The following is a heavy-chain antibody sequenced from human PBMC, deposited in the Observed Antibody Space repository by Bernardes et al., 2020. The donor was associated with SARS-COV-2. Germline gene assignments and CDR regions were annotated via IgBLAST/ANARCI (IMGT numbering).Heavy chain of an antibody. CDR3: AREGTMTSAYYRDLDAFDI. Sequence: SETLSLTCTVSGDSMSSRRYYWGWIRQPPGKGLEWIGRAYGSGSTTYNPSLRSRVIILTDTLKNQFSLKIDSLSAADTAVYYCAREGTMTSAYYRDLDAFDIWGQGTMVTVSS. CDR2: AYGSGST. CDR1: GDSMSSRRYY. V-gene: IGHV4-39*07. D-gene: IGHD3-3*01. J-gene: IGHJ3*02.